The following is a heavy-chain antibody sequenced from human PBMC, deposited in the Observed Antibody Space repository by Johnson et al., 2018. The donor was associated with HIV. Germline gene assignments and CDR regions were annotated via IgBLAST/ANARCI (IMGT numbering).Heavy chain of an antibody. D-gene: IGHD3-3*01. CDR3: TTGLTIFGVVILDAFDI. J-gene: IGHJ3*02. Sequence: VQLVESGGGLVKSGGSLRLSCVASGFTFSNAWMSWVRQAPGKGLEWVGRIKSKTDGGTRDSAAPVKGRFTISRDDSKNRLHLQMNSLKTEDTAVYYCTTGLTIFGVVILDAFDIWGQGTMVTVSS. CDR2: IKSKTDGGTR. V-gene: IGHV3-15*01. CDR1: GFTFSNAW.